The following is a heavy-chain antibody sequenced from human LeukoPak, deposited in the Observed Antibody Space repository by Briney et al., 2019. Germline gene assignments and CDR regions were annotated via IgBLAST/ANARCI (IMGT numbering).Heavy chain of an antibody. V-gene: IGHV4-39*07. J-gene: IGHJ3*02. D-gene: IGHD3-22*01. Sequence: SETLSLTCNVSGDSISSSTYYWGWIRQPPGKGLEWIGSIYYSGSTYYNPSLKSRVTISVDTSKNQFSLKLSSVTAADTAVYYCARDSKDYYDSSGYPPDDAFDIWGQGTMVTVSS. CDR1: GDSISSSTYY. CDR2: IYYSGST. CDR3: ARDSKDYYDSSGYPPDDAFDI.